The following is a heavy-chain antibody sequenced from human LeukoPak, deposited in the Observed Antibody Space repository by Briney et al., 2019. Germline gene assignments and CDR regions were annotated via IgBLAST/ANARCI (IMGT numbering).Heavy chain of an antibody. CDR3: ARVPQWGATTGGGFDY. Sequence: ASVTVSCTASGYTFTIYYMHWVRQAPGQGLEWMGIINPSGGSTSYAQKFQGRVTMTRDTSTSTVYMELSSLRSEDTAVYYCARVPQWGATTGGGFDYWGQGTLVTVSS. J-gene: IGHJ4*02. V-gene: IGHV1-46*01. CDR1: GYTFTIYY. CDR2: INPSGGST. D-gene: IGHD1-26*01.